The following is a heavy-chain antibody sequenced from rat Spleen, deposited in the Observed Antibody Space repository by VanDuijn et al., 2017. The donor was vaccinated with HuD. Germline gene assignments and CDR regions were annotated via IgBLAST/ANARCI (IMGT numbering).Heavy chain of an antibody. CDR3: ARADVAAISTDGI. CDR2: ITNASGRT. J-gene: IGHJ2*01. Sequence: EVQLVESGGGLVQPGGSLKLSCVASGFTFNNYWMTWIRQAPGKGLEWVASITNASGRTYCPDSVKGRFTISRDIAKSTLYLQMNDLRSEDTATYFCARADVAAISTDGIWGQGVMVTVSS. D-gene: IGHD1-2*01. CDR1: GFTFNNYW. V-gene: IGHV5-31*01.